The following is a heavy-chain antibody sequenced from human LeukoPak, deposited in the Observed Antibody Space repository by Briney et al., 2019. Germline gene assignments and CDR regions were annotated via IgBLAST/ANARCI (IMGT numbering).Heavy chain of an antibody. CDR2: ISWDGGST. V-gene: IGHV3-43*01. Sequence: PGGSLRLSCAASGFTFDDYTMHWVRQAPGKGVEWVSLISWDGGSTYYADSVKGRFTISRDNSKNSLYLQMNSLRTEDTALYYCAKGGTMVRGVARNYYYYYYMDVWGKGTRSPSP. J-gene: IGHJ6*03. D-gene: IGHD3-10*01. CDR3: AKGGTMVRGVARNYYYYYYMDV. CDR1: GFTFDDYT.